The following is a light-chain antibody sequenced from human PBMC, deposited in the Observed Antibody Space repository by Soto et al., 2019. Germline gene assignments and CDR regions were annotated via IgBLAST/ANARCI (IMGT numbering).Light chain of an antibody. CDR2: GAS. Sequence: EIVLTQAPGTLSLCPVEISTLACRASQSVSSSYLAWYQQKPGQAPRLLIFGASSRATGIPDRFSGTVSGTDFTLTISRLEPEDFAVYYCQQYGSSPITFGQGTRLEIK. V-gene: IGKV3-20*01. CDR3: QQYGSSPIT. J-gene: IGKJ5*01. CDR1: QSVSSSY.